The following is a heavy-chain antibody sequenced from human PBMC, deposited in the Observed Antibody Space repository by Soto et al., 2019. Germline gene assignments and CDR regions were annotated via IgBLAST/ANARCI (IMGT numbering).Heavy chain of an antibody. CDR3: AKSSSGAHYYGMDV. Sequence: PGWSLRLSCAASGFTFSSYAMNWVRQSPGRGLEWVAGISASGGDTSYADSAKGRFTISRDNSKDTLYLQMISLRAEDTAVYYCAKSSSGAHYYGMDVWGQGTTVTVSS. V-gene: IGHV3-23*01. CDR2: ISASGGDT. J-gene: IGHJ6*02. D-gene: IGHD1-26*01. CDR1: GFTFSSYA.